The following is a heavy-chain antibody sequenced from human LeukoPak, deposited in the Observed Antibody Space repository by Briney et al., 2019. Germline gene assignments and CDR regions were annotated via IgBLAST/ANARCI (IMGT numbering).Heavy chain of an antibody. Sequence: SVTVSCKASGGTFTTYAISWVRQAPGQGLEWMGRVIPILDIANYAQKFQGRVTITADQSTSTAYMELTSLRSEDTAVYYCARDPDSGYYHWYFDLWGRGTLVTVSS. D-gene: IGHD3-22*01. CDR1: GGTFTTYA. CDR2: VIPILDIA. V-gene: IGHV1-69*04. J-gene: IGHJ2*01. CDR3: ARDPDSGYYHWYFDL.